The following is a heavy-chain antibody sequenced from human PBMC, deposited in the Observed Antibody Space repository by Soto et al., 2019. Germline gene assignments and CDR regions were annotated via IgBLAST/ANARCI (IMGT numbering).Heavy chain of an antibody. CDR2: ISAHNGNT. CDR1: GYAFTTYG. J-gene: IGHJ4*02. V-gene: IGHV1-18*01. D-gene: IGHD1-1*01. Sequence: QVHLVQSGAEVKKPGASVKVSCKGSGYAFTTYGITWLRQAPGQGLEWMGWISAHNGNTNYAQKLQGRVTVTRDTSTSTAYMELRSLRSDDTAVYYGARGRYGHYWGQGALVTVSS. CDR3: ARGRYGHY.